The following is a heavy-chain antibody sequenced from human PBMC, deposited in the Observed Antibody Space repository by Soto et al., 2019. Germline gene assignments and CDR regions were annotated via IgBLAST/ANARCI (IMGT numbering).Heavy chain of an antibody. Sequence: LGESLKISCKGPGYSFTSYWIGWVSQMPGKGLEWMGIIYPGDSDTRYSPSFQGQVTISADKSISTAYLQWSSLKASDTAMYYCATRNYYDSSGYHDYWGQGTLVTVSS. D-gene: IGHD3-22*01. CDR2: IYPGDSDT. V-gene: IGHV5-51*01. CDR1: GYSFTSYW. J-gene: IGHJ4*02. CDR3: ATRNYYDSSGYHDY.